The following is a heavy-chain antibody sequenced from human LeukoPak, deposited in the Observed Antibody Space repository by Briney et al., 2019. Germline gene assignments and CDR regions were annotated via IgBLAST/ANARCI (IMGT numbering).Heavy chain of an antibody. V-gene: IGHV3-15*01. Sequence: GGCLRLSCAASGFTFSNAWMTWVRQAPEKGLQWVGRIKSKIDGGTTDYAAPVKGRFAISRDDSKNTLYLQMNSLKTEDTAVYYCIIEIRSRGWHNWFDPWGQGTLVTVSS. CDR1: GFTFSNAW. CDR2: IKSKIDGGTT. D-gene: IGHD6-19*01. J-gene: IGHJ5*02. CDR3: IIEIRSRGWHNWFDP.